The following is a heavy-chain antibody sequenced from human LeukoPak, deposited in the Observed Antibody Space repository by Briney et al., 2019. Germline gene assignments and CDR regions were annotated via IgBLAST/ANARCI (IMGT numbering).Heavy chain of an antibody. CDR2: VKQDGSEK. Sequence: GGSLRLSCAASGFTFSSYWMSWVRQAPGKGLEWVANVKQDGSEKYYVDSVKGRFTISRDNAKNSLYLQMNSLRAEDTAVYYCARHAPYGSGSYYRFLGYYYYGMDVWGKGTTVTVSS. J-gene: IGHJ6*04. D-gene: IGHD3-10*01. V-gene: IGHV3-7*03. CDR3: ARHAPYGSGSYYRFLGYYYYGMDV. CDR1: GFTFSSYW.